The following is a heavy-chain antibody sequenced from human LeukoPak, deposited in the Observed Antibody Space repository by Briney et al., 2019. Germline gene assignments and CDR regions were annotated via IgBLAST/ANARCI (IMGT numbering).Heavy chain of an antibody. Sequence: PGGSLRLSCAASGFTFSSYWMHWVRQAPGKGLVWVSRINSDGSSTNYADSVKGRFTISRDNAKNSLYLQMNSLRAEDTAVYYCARASDSSGWYVIYYYYYMDVWGKGTTVTISS. CDR2: INSDGSST. V-gene: IGHV3-74*01. CDR3: ARASDSSGWYVIYYYYYMDV. J-gene: IGHJ6*03. CDR1: GFTFSSYW. D-gene: IGHD6-19*01.